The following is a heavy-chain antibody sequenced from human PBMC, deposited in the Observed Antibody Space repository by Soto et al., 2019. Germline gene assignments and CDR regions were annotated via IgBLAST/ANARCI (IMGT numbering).Heavy chain of an antibody. J-gene: IGHJ4*02. V-gene: IGHV3-11*01. CDR2: ISSSGSST. CDR1: GFTFGDYY. D-gene: IGHD6-6*01. Sequence: QVQLVESGGGLVKPGGSLRLSCAASGFTFGDYYMSWIRQAPGKGLEWVSYISSSGSSTYYVDSVRGRFTISRDNAKNSQYLQMDSLGAEDAAVYYCARAAAARPADGYCGQGTLVTVSS. CDR3: ARAAAARPADGY.